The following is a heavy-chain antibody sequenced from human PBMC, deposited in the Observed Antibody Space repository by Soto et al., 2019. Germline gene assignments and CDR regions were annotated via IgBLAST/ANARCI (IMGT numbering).Heavy chain of an antibody. CDR1: GFTFRSFV. J-gene: IGHJ4*02. V-gene: IGHV3-30*03. D-gene: IGHD3-16*01. Sequence: QVQLVESGGGVVRPGTSLRLSCVGSGFTFRSFVIHWVRQAPGKGLEWVALTSYDGSNTYYGDSVKGRFTISRDNSKNTVDLQMDSLRVEDTALYYCARWGTTGGLDFWGQGTLVSVSS. CDR2: TSYDGSNT. CDR3: ARWGTTGGLDF.